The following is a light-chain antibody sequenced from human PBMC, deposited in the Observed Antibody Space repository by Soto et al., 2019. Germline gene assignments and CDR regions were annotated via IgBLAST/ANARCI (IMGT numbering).Light chain of an antibody. V-gene: IGLV2-14*01. Sequence: QSVLTQPASVSGSPGQSITISCTGTSSDVGGYNYVSWYQQHPGKVPKLMIYEVSNRPSGVSNRFSGSKSGNTASLTISGLQAEDEADYYCCSYTSTSSCVFGTGTKLTVL. CDR1: SSDVGGYNY. CDR2: EVS. CDR3: CSYTSTSSCV. J-gene: IGLJ1*01.